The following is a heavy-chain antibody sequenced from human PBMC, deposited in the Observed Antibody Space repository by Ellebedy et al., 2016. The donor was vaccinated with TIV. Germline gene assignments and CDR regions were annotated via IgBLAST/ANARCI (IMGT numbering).Heavy chain of an antibody. D-gene: IGHD2-15*01. CDR3: ARERLLEGNWFDP. CDR2: IGASGHNT. CDR1: GFTLSNYA. V-gene: IGHV3-23*01. J-gene: IGHJ5*02. Sequence: GESLKISXVASGFTLSNYAINWVRQAPGKGLEWVSGIGASGHNTYYADSVKGRFTISRDNSKNTVYLQMNGLRAEDTALYYCARERLLEGNWFDPWGQGTLVTVSS.